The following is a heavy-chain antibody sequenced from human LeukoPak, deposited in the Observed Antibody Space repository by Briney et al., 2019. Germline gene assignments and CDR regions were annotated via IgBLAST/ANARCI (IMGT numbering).Heavy chain of an antibody. CDR3: PGSYYYGSGSYSDAFDI. J-gene: IGHJ3*02. Sequence: GGSLRLSCAAFKFTFSTYGMHWVRQAPGKGLEWVAFIRYDGSNKYYADSVKGRFTISRDNSKNTLYLQMNSLRAEDTAVYYCPGSYYYGSGSYSDAFDIWGQGTMVTVSS. D-gene: IGHD3-10*01. V-gene: IGHV3-30*02. CDR2: IRYDGSNK. CDR1: KFTFSTYG.